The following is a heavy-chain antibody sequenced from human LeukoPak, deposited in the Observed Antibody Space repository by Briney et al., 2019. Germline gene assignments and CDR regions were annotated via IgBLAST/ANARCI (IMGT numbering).Heavy chain of an antibody. D-gene: IGHD6-19*01. CDR2: MNPNSGNT. CDR1: GYTFTGYY. CDR3: AGGRGSGHKENWFDP. J-gene: IGHJ5*02. Sequence: ASVKVSCKASGYTFTGYYMHWVRQATGQGLEWMGWMNPNSGNTGYTQKFQGRVTMTRNTSISTAYMELSSLRSEDTAVYYCAGGRGSGHKENWFDPWGQGTLVTVSS. V-gene: IGHV1-8*02.